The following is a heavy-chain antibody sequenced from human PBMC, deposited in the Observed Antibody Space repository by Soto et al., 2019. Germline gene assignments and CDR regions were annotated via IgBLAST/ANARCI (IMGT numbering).Heavy chain of an antibody. CDR1: GYTFTSYT. CDR3: ARRRLDYSKNYYFDY. J-gene: IGHJ4*02. D-gene: IGHD4-4*01. CDR2: IXVXXXNX. Sequence: GASVKVSCKASGYTFTSYTFSLVRQAPGQGLEWMGXIXVXXXNXRXAXKXXXXVTMTTDTSTSTAYMELRRLRSDDTALYYCARRRLDYSKNYYFDYWGQGTLVTVSS. V-gene: IGHV1-18*04.